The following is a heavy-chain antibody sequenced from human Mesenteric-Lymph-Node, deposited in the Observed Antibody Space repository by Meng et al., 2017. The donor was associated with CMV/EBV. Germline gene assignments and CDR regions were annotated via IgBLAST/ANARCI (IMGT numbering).Heavy chain of an antibody. V-gene: IGHV3-48*04. CDR1: GFTFSSYS. CDR3: ARDNNLAYP. D-gene: IGHD5-24*01. CDR2: ISSSSSTI. Sequence: GGSLSLSCAASGFTFSSYSMNWVRQAPGKGLEWVSYISSSSSTIYYADSVKGRFTISRDNAKNSLYLQMNSLRAEDTGVYYCARDNNLAYPWGQGTLVTVSS. J-gene: IGHJ5*02.